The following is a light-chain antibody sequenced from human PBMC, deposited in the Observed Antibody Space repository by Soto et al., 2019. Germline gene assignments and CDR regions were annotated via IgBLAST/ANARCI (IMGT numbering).Light chain of an antibody. CDR2: ATS. Sequence: IQMTQSPSSVSASVGDRVTMTCRASQGVGGWLAWYQQKPGKVPKLLIYATSSLHSGVPSRFGGSGSGTDFTLSISSLQPEDFATYYCQQTHSLPLSFGPGTKVDLK. CDR3: QQTHSLPLS. CDR1: QGVGGW. J-gene: IGKJ3*01. V-gene: IGKV1-12*01.